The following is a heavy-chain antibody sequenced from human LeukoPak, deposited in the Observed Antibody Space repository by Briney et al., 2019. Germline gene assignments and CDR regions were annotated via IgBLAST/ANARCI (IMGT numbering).Heavy chain of an antibody. CDR3: ARGFMVRGVIGYYPDYYYYYYMDV. CDR1: GYTFTSYG. Sequence: VASVKVSCKASGYTFTSYGISWVRQATGQGLEWMGWMNPNSGNTGYAQKFQGRVTMTRNTSISTAYMELSSLRSEDTAVYYCARGFMVRGVIGYYPDYYYYYYMDVWGKGTTVTISS. CDR2: MNPNSGNT. J-gene: IGHJ6*03. V-gene: IGHV1-8*02. D-gene: IGHD3-10*01.